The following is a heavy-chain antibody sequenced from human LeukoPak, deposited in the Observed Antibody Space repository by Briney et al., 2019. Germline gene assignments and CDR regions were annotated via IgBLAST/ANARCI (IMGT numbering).Heavy chain of an antibody. D-gene: IGHD2/OR15-2a*01. CDR2: INHSGST. Sequence: SETLSLTCAVYGGSFSGYYWSWIRQPPGKGLEWIGEINHSGSTNYNPSLKSRVTISVDTSKNQFSLKLSSVTAADTAVYYCARATFVFSNDYWGQGTLVTVSS. J-gene: IGHJ4*02. CDR1: GGSFSGYY. V-gene: IGHV4-34*01. CDR3: ARATFVFSNDY.